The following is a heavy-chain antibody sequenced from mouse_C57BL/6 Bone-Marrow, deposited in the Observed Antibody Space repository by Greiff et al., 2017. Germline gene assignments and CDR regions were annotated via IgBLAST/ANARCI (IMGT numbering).Heavy chain of an antibody. Sequence: VQLKQSGAELVRPGASVKLSCTASGFNIKDAYMHWVKQRPEQGLEWIGWIDPENGDTEYASKFQGKATITADTSSNTAYLQLSSLTSEDTAVYYCTNITTVVATRWYFDVWGTGTTVTVSS. V-gene: IGHV14-4*01. CDR1: GFNIKDAY. J-gene: IGHJ1*03. CDR3: TNITTVVATRWYFDV. CDR2: IDPENGDT. D-gene: IGHD1-1*01.